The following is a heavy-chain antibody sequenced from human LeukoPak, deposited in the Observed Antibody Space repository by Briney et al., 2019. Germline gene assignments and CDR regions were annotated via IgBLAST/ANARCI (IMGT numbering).Heavy chain of an antibody. V-gene: IGHV4-59*01. D-gene: IGHD3-10*01. CDR1: AGSISSYY. J-gene: IGHJ4*02. CDR3: ARAVGGDGSGSL. Sequence: SETPSLTCTGSAGSISSYYWIWIRHPPGKGLEWIGYIYYSGSTNYNPSLKSRVTISVDTSKNQFSLKLSSVTAADTAVYYCARAVGGDGSGSLWGPGTLVTVSS. CDR2: IYYSGST.